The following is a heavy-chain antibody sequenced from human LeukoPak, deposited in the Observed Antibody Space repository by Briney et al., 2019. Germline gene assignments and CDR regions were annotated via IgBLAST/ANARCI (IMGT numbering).Heavy chain of an antibody. D-gene: IGHD6-6*01. CDR3: ARGSWSSSIDY. CDR1: GGSISMTSYY. Sequence: PSETLSLTCTVSGGSISMTSYYWGWIRQPPGKGLEWIGYIYYSGSTYYNPSLKSRVTISGDTSKNQFSLKVNSVTAADTAVYYCARGSWSSSIDYWGQGTLVTVSS. CDR2: IYYSGST. V-gene: IGHV4-30-4*08. J-gene: IGHJ4*02.